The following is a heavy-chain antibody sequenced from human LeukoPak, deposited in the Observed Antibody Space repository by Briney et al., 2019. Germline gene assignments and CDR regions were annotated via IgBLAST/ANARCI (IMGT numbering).Heavy chain of an antibody. D-gene: IGHD6-19*01. Sequence: GGSLRLSCAASGLTFSSYGMHWVRQAPGKGLEWVAIISYDGSNKYYADSVKGRFTISRDNSENTLYLQMNSLRAEDTAVYYCAKDPSIVVAGNYCDYWGQGTLVTVSS. J-gene: IGHJ4*02. V-gene: IGHV3-30*18. CDR3: AKDPSIVVAGNYCDY. CDR1: GLTFSSYG. CDR2: ISYDGSNK.